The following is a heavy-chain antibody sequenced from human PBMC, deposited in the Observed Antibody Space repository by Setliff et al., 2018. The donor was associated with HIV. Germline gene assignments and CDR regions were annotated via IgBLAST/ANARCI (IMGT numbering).Heavy chain of an antibody. J-gene: IGHJ4*02. V-gene: IGHV4-38-2*01. CDR3: ARGAPYGSGRHRWNS. D-gene: IGHD3-10*01. CDR2: IHHSGTT. Sequence: PSETLSLTCAVSGYSISSGYYWAWIRQSPGKGLDWIGSIHHSGTTYYNPSLKSRVTISVDTTTNQVSLQVNSVTAVDTAVYYCARGAPYGSGRHRWNSWGQGTLVTVSS. CDR1: GYSISSGYY.